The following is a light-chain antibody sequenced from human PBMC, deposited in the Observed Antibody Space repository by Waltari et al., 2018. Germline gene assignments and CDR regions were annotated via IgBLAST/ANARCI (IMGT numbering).Light chain of an antibody. CDR1: QSLVHSVRKTY. V-gene: IGKV2-30*02. J-gene: IGKJ1*01. CDR3: MQATHWPLT. Sequence: DVAMTQAELSLLFTGGQPTSNHCRSQQSLVHSVRKTYLNWFQQRPGQSPRRLIYKVSNRDTGVPDRFSGSGSGTDFTLKISRVEAEDVGVYYCMQATHWPLTFGQGTKVEIK. CDR2: KVS.